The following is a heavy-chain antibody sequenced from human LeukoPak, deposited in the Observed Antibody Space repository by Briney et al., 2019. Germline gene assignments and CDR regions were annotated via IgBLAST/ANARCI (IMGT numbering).Heavy chain of an antibody. CDR1: GFTFSEYY. J-gene: IGHJ5*02. V-gene: IGHV3-11*01. CDR3: AKSHTYGSGHVRRFDP. D-gene: IGHD2-15*01. Sequence: GGSLRLSCAASGFTFSEYYMSWIRQAPGKGLGWVSYISGSGSTIAYADSVKGRFTISRDNAKNSLYLQMSSLRAEDTAVYYCAKSHTYGSGHVRRFDPWGQGTLVTASS. CDR2: ISGSGSTI.